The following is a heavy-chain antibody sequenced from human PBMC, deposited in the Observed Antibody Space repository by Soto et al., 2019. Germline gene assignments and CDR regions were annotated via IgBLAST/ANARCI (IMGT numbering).Heavy chain of an antibody. D-gene: IGHD4-17*01. CDR2: ISGSGGST. J-gene: IGHJ4*02. CDR3: AKLGLGGDYSLRQTDY. V-gene: IGHV3-23*01. Sequence: GGSLRLSCAASGFTFSSYAMSWVRQAPGKGLEWVSAISGSGGSTYYADSVKGRFTISRDNSKNTLYLQMNSLRAEDTAVYYCAKLGLGGDYSLRQTDYWGQGTLVTVSS. CDR1: GFTFSSYA.